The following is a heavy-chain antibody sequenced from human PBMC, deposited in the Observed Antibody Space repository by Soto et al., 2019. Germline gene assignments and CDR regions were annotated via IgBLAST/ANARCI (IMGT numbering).Heavy chain of an antibody. D-gene: IGHD6-25*01. CDR2: IYYSGST. CDR3: ARRYYQRLGPFDY. V-gene: IGHV4-39*01. Sequence: SETLSLTCTVSGGSISSSSYYWGWIRHPPGKGLEWIGSIYYSGSTYYNPSLKSRVTISVDTSKNQFSLKLSSVTAADTAVYYCARRYYQRLGPFDYWGQGTLVTVSS. CDR1: GGSISSSSYY. J-gene: IGHJ4*02.